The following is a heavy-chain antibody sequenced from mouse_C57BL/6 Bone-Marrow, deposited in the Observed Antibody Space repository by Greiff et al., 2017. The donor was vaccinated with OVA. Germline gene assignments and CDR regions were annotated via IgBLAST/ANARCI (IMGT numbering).Heavy chain of an antibody. V-gene: IGHV1-52*01. CDR1: GYTFTSYW. CDR2: IDPSDSET. Sequence: VQLQQPGAELVRPGSSVKLSCKASGYTFTSYWMHWVKQRPIQGLEWIGNIDPSDSETHYNQKFKDKATLTVDKSSSTAYMQLSSLTSEDSAVYYCARGPTDGYYFDYWGQGTTLTVSS. J-gene: IGHJ2*01. D-gene: IGHD1-3*01. CDR3: ARGPTDGYYFDY.